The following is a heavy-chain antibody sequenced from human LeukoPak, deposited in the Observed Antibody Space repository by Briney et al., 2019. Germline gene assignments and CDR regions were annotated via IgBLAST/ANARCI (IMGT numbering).Heavy chain of an antibody. V-gene: IGHV3-30-3*01. J-gene: IGHJ4*02. Sequence: QPGRSLRLSCAASGFTFSSYAMHWVRQAPGKGLEWVAVISYDGSNKYYADSVKGRFTISRDNSKNTLYLQMNSLRAEDTAVYYCARGAGYYDILTGYSDYWGQGTLVTVSS. CDR2: ISYDGSNK. D-gene: IGHD3-9*01. CDR1: GFTFSSYA. CDR3: ARGAGYYDILTGYSDY.